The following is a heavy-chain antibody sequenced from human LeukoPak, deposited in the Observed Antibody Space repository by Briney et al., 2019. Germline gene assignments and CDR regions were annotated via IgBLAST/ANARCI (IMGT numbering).Heavy chain of an antibody. V-gene: IGHV4-59*08. D-gene: IGHD6-13*01. CDR1: GGSISSYY. J-gene: IGHJ4*02. Sequence: SETLSLTCTVSGGSISSYYWSWIRQPPGKGLEWIGYIYYSGSTNYNPSLKSRVTISVDTSKNQFSLKLSSVTAADTAVYYCARLKAAAGRFDYWGQGTLVTVSS. CDR3: ARLKAAAGRFDY. CDR2: IYYSGST.